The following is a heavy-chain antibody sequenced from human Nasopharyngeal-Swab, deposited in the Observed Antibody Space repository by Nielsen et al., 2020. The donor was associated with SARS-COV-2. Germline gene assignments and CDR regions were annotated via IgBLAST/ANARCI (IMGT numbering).Heavy chain of an antibody. CDR1: GFTFSSYS. J-gene: IGHJ3*02. CDR3: ARPVGLRYFDWFNAFDI. D-gene: IGHD3-9*01. Sequence: GESLKISCAASGFTFSSYSMNWVRQAPGKGLEWVSYISSSSSTIYYADSVKGRFTISRDNSKNTLYLQMNSLRAEDTAVYYCARPVGLRYFDWFNAFDIWGQGTMVTVSS. CDR2: ISSSSSTI. V-gene: IGHV3-48*01.